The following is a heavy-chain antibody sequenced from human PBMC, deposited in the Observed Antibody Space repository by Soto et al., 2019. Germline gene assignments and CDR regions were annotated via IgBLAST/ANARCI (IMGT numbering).Heavy chain of an antibody. D-gene: IGHD3-10*01. J-gene: IGHJ4*02. CDR3: ASSGDGSYVFDY. V-gene: IGHV1-69*01. CDR2: IIPIFGTA. Sequence: QVQLVQSGAEVKKPGSSVKVSCKASGGTFSSYAISWVRQAPGQGLGWMGGIIPIFGTANYAQKFQGRVTITADESTSTAYMELSSLRSKDTAVYYCASSGDGSYVFDYWGQGTLVTVSS. CDR1: GGTFSSYA.